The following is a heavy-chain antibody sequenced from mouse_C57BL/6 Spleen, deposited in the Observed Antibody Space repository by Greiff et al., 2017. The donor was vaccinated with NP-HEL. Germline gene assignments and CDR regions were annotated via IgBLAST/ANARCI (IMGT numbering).Heavy chain of an antibody. V-gene: IGHV5-4*01. J-gene: IGHJ4*01. D-gene: IGHD4-1*01. CDR2: ISDGGSYT. CDR3: ARDRAANWALSAMDY. CDR1: GFTFSSYA. Sequence: EVQLQESGGGLVKPGGSLKLSCAASGFTFSSYAMSWVRQTPEKRLEWVATISDGGSYTYYPDNVKGRFTISRDNAKNNLYLQMSHLKSEDTARYYCARDRAANWALSAMDYWGQGTSVTVSS.